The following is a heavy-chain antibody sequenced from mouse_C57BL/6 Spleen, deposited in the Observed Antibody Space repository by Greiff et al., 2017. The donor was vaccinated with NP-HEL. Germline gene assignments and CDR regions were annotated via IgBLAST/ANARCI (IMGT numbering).Heavy chain of an antibody. D-gene: IGHD2-5*01. CDR2: IYPGSGNT. CDR1: GYTFTDYY. Sequence: QVQLKESGAELVRPGASVKLSCKASGYTFTDYYINWVKQRPGQGLEWIARIYPGSGNTYYNEKFKGKATLTAEKSSSTAYMQLSSLTSEDSAVYFCARGDYSNYYFDYWGQGTTLTVSS. J-gene: IGHJ2*01. CDR3: ARGDYSNYYFDY. V-gene: IGHV1-76*01.